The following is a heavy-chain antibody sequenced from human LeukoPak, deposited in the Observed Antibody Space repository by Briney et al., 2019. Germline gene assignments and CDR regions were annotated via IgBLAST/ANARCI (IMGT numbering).Heavy chain of an antibody. V-gene: IGHV4-59*08. CDR2: IYYSGST. J-gene: IGHJ5*02. CDR1: GDSISSYF. CDR3: ARQDYDSSGYYLDNWFDP. Sequence: SETLSLTCTVSGDSISSYFWSWIRQPPGKGLEWIGYIYYSGSTSYNPSLKSRVAMSLDTSKNQFSLKLSSVTAADAAVYYCARQDYDSSGYYLDNWFDPWGQGTLVTVSS. D-gene: IGHD3-22*01.